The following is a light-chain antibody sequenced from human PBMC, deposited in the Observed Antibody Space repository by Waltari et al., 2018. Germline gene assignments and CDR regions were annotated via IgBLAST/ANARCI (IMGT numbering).Light chain of an antibody. V-gene: IGKV3-11*01. J-gene: IGKJ5*01. CDR3: QQRGTWPPIA. CDR2: HAS. CDR1: QSVTNY. Sequence: EIVLTQSPVLLSLSPGETATLSCRASQSVTNYLAWYQQRPGLAPRLLIYHASNRATGSPARFSGSGSGADFTLTINSLEPEDFAVYYGQQRGTWPPIAFGQGTRLEIK.